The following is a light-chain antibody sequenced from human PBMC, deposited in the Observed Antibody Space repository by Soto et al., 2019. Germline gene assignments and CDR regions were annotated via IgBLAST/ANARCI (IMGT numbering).Light chain of an antibody. CDR3: SSYTSSSILYV. J-gene: IGLJ1*01. CDR1: SSDVGGYNY. Sequence: QSDLTEPASVSGSPGQSITMSCTGTSSDVGGYNYVSWYQQHPGKAPKLMIYEVSNRPSGVSNRFSGSKSGNTASLTISGLQAEDEADYYCSSYTSSSILYVFGTGTKVTVL. CDR2: EVS. V-gene: IGLV2-14*01.